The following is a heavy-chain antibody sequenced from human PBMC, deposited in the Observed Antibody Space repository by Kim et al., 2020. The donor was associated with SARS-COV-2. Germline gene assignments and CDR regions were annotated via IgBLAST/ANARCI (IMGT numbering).Heavy chain of an antibody. CDR3: ARGDYYDSSGIFADAFDI. Sequence: GGSLRLSCAASGFTFSNYWMSWVRQAPGKGLEWVANIKPDGSEKFYTDSVKGRFTMSRDNAKNSVYLQMNGLRDEDTAVYYCARGDYYDSSGIFADAFDIWGQGTTVTVS. CDR1: GFTFSNYW. V-gene: IGHV3-7*03. J-gene: IGHJ3*02. CDR2: IKPDGSEK. D-gene: IGHD3-22*01.